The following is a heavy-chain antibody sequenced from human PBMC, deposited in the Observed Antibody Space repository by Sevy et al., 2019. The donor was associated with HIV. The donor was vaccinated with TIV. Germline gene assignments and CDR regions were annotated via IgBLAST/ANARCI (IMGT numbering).Heavy chain of an antibody. V-gene: IGHV4-59*01. J-gene: IGHJ4*02. Sequence: SETLSRTCTVSDGSMSSYYWSWILQPPGKGLEWIGYIYYNGNTNYNPSLESPVTMSIHTSMKQFSLKLRSVTAADTAMYYCARGTRDGYNLYFDSWGQGTLVTVSS. CDR2: IYYNGNT. CDR1: DGSMSSYY. D-gene: IGHD5-12*01. CDR3: ARGTRDGYNLYFDS.